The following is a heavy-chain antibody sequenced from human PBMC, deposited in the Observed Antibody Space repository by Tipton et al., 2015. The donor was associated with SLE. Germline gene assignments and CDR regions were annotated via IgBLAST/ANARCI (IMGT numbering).Heavy chain of an antibody. Sequence: TLSLTCTVSGGSISSSSYYWGWIRQPAGKGLEWIGNIYTSGSTNYNPPLKSRVTISVDTSKNQFSLKLSSVTAADTAVYYCASRTMNIVATIFDYWGQGTLVTVSS. CDR3: ASRTMNIVATIFDY. CDR2: IYTSGST. V-gene: IGHV4-61*09. J-gene: IGHJ4*02. CDR1: GGSISSSSYY. D-gene: IGHD5-12*01.